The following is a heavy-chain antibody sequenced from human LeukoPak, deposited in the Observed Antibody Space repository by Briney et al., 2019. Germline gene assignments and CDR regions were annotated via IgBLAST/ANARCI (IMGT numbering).Heavy chain of an antibody. CDR2: INHSGYT. CDR3: TRMTTGHDY. J-gene: IGHJ4*02. V-gene: IGHV4-34*01. D-gene: IGHD4-17*01. Sequence: SETLSLTCAVSGVSFNDYYWSWVRQTPAKGLEWIGEINHSGYTNDSPSLKSRVTISIDTSRKQFSLNLRSVTVADTGIYYCTRMTTGHDYWGQGTLVTVSS. CDR1: GVSFNDYY.